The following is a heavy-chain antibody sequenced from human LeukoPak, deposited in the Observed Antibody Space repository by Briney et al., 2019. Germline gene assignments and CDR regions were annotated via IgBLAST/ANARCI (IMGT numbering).Heavy chain of an antibody. CDR1: GFSFSDYD. J-gene: IGHJ1*01. Sequence: GGSLRLSCSASGFSFSDYDMNWVRQAPGKGLEWVSAISGRSSHIYYGESVKGRFTISRDNAKNSLYLQMDSLGVEDTAVYYCGRAFPPLRTSSAGDLWGQGTLVIISS. CDR3: GRAFPPLRTSSAGDL. CDR2: ISGRSSHI. V-gene: IGHV3-21*01. D-gene: IGHD3-16*01.